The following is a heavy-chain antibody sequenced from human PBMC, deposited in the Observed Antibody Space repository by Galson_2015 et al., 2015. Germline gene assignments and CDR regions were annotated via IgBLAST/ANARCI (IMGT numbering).Heavy chain of an antibody. CDR1: GFTFSNYW. D-gene: IGHD6-19*01. CDR3: ARGGGSGWYSYFDL. Sequence: SLRLSCAASGFTFSNYWMHWVRQAPGKGLMWVSRISSDGSTTTFADSVKGRFTISRDNAKNTLFLQMNSLRPEDTAVYYCARGGGSGWYSYFDLWGRGTLVTVSS. V-gene: IGHV3-74*01. J-gene: IGHJ2*01. CDR2: ISSDGSTT.